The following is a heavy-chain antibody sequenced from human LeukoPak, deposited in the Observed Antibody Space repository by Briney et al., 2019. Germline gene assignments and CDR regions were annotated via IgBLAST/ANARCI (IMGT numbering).Heavy chain of an antibody. CDR2: ISSSSSYI. D-gene: IGHD2-15*01. CDR1: GFTFSSYS. V-gene: IGHV3-21*01. Sequence: GGSLRLSCAASGFTFSSYSMNWVRQAPGKGLEWVSSISSSSSYIYYADSVKGRFTISRDNAKNSLYLQMKSLRAEDTAVYYCAREPAVVSFDYWGQGTLVTVSS. J-gene: IGHJ4*02. CDR3: AREPAVVSFDY.